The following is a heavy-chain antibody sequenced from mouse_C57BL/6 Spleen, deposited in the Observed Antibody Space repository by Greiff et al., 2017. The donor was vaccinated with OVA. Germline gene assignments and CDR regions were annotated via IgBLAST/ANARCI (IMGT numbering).Heavy chain of an antibody. CDR1: GFNINDDY. CDR2: IDPGNGDT. Sequence: VQLQQSGAELVRPGASVKLSCTASGFNINDDYMHWVKQRPEQGLEWIGWIDPGNGDTEYASKFQGKATITADTSSNTAYLQLSSLTSEDTAVYYCTSHYGSSWFAYWGQGTLVTVSA. J-gene: IGHJ3*01. D-gene: IGHD1-1*01. CDR3: TSHYGSSWFAY. V-gene: IGHV14-4*01.